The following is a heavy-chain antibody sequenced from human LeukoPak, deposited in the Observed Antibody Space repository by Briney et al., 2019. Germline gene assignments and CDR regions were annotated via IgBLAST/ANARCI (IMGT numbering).Heavy chain of an antibody. Sequence: GGSLRLSCAASGFTFSSYAMHWVRQAPGKGLEWVAVISYDGSNKYYADSVKGRFTISRDNSKNTLYLQMNSLRAEDTAVYYCAKVHGRVRGVLNTIGDYWGQGTLVTVSS. CDR1: GFTFSSYA. V-gene: IGHV3-30-3*01. CDR2: ISYDGSNK. D-gene: IGHD3-10*01. J-gene: IGHJ4*02. CDR3: AKVHGRVRGVLNTIGDY.